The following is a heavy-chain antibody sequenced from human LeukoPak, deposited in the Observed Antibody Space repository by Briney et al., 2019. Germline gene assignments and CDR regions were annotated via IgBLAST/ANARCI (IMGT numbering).Heavy chain of an antibody. J-gene: IGHJ4*02. CDR2: IYYSGST. CDR1: GGSISSGGYS. D-gene: IGHD3-16*02. V-gene: IGHV4-30-2*03. CDR3: ARLDYLRTFDYVWGSYRPILDY. Sequence: PSETLSLTCAVSGGSISSGGYSWSWIRQPPGKGLEWIGYIYYSGSTYYNPSLKSRVTISVDTSKNQFSLKLSSVTAADTAVYYCARLDYLRTFDYVWGSYRPILDYWGQGTLVTVSS.